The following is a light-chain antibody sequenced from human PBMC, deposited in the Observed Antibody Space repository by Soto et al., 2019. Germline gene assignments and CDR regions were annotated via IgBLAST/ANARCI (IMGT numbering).Light chain of an antibody. CDR2: GNS. Sequence: QAVVTQPPSVSGAPGQRVTISCTGSSSNIGAGYDIHWYQQLPGTAPKLLIYGNSNRPSGVPDRFSGSKSDTSASLAITGLQAEDEAEYYCQSYDSSLSGYVFGTGTKVTVL. CDR1: SSNIGAGYD. V-gene: IGLV1-40*01. J-gene: IGLJ1*01. CDR3: QSYDSSLSGYV.